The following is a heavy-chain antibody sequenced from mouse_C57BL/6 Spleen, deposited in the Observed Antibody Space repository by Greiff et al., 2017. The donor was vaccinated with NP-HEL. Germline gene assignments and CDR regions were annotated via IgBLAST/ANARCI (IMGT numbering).Heavy chain of an antibody. CDR3: VEAYYYGGYFDV. V-gene: IGHV1-52*01. Sequence: QVQLQQPGAELVRPGSSVKLSCKASGYTFTSYWMHWVKQRPIQGLEWIGNIDPSDSETHYNQKFKDKATLTVDKSSSTAYMQLSSLTSEDSAVDYCVEAYYYGGYFDVWGTGTTVTVCS. J-gene: IGHJ1*03. D-gene: IGHD1-1*01. CDR1: GYTFTSYW. CDR2: IDPSDSET.